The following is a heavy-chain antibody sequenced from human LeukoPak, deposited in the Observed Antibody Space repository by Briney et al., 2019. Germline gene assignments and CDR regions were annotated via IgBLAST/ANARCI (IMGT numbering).Heavy chain of an antibody. V-gene: IGHV3-53*01. CDR2: IYSGGTT. CDR3: ARVSSSGWRDFDY. CDR1: GFTVNY. D-gene: IGHD6-19*01. Sequence: GGSLRLSCAASGFTVNYMSWVRQAPGKGLEWVSLIYSGGTTYYADSVKGRFTISRDNSKNTLYLQMNGLRAEDTAVYYCARVSSSGWRDFDYWGQGTLVTVSS. J-gene: IGHJ4*02.